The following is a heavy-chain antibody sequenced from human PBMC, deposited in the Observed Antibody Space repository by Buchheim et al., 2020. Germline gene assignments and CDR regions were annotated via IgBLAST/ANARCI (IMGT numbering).Heavy chain of an antibody. CDR2: VYNTGST. CDR1: GASISSSHW. CDR3: ARATSYLAYGMDV. J-gene: IGHJ6*02. V-gene: IGHV4-4*02. Sequence: QEQLQESGPGLVRPSGTLSLTCAVSGASISSSHWWTWVRQPPGKGLEWIGEVYNTGSTNYNSSLKSRLTISVDRPKNPFSLRLRSVTAADTAVYYCARATSYLAYGMDVWGQGTT.